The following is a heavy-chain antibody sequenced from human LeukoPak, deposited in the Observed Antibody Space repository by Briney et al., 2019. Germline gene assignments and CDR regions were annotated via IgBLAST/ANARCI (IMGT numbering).Heavy chain of an antibody. CDR1: GFTVSSNY. CDR2: IYSGGST. J-gene: IGHJ5*02. CDR3: ARGGLTAHNNWFDP. Sequence: GGSLRLSCAASGFTVSSNYMSWVRQAPGKGLEWVSVIYSGGSTYYADSVKGRFTISRDNSKNTLYLQMNSLRAEDTAVYYCARGGLTAHNNWFDPWGQGTLVTVSS. D-gene: IGHD1-14*01. V-gene: IGHV3-66*02.